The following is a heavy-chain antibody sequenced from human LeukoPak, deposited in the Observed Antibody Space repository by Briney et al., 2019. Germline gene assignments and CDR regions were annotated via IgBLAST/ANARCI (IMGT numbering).Heavy chain of an antibody. CDR2: LYSGGRT. D-gene: IGHD4-17*01. CDR3: ARDVATVTTLGEVGPV. V-gene: IGHV3-66*01. CDR1: GFNVSGNY. J-gene: IGHJ4*02. Sequence: PGGSLRLSCAVSGFNVSGNYMSWVRQAPGKGLEWVSVLYSGGRTYHADTVKGRFTISRDTSKNTLYLQMNNLRAEDTAVYYCARDVATVTTLGEVGPVWGQGTLVTASS.